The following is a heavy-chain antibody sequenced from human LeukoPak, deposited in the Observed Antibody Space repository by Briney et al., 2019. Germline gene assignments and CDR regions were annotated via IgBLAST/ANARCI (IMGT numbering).Heavy chain of an antibody. J-gene: IGHJ3*02. Sequence: AGGSLRLSCAASGFTFDDYAMHWVRQAPGKGLEWVGRIKSKTDGEPTDYAAPVKGRFTISRDDSKNTLYLQMNRLNIGDTAVYYCITDPGAWAPIWGQGTMVTVSS. V-gene: IGHV3-15*01. D-gene: IGHD1-26*01. CDR2: IKSKTDGEPT. CDR1: GFTFDDYA. CDR3: ITDPGAWAPI.